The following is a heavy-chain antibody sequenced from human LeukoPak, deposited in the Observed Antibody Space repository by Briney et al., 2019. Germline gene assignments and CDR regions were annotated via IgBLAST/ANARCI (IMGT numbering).Heavy chain of an antibody. CDR1: GYTFINYG. CDR3: ARWQLVFFAY. D-gene: IGHD6-6*01. J-gene: IGHJ4*02. CDR2: ISAYNGYT. Sequence: ASVKVSCKASGYTFINYGITWVRQAPGQGLEWMGWISAYNGYTNYAQKFQGRVTMTTDTSTSTVYMELRSLRSDDTAVYYCARWQLVFFAYWGQGTLVTVSA. V-gene: IGHV1-18*01.